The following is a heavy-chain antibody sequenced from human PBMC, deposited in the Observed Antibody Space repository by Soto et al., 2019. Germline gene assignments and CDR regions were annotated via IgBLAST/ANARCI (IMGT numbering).Heavy chain of an antibody. CDR3: ARGLRYFDWLLYYFDY. V-gene: IGHV1-46*01. Sequence: ASVKVSCKASGYTFTSYYMHWVRQAPGQGLEWMGIINPSGGSTSYAQKFQGRVTTTRDTSTSTVYMELSSLRSEDTAVYYCARGLRYFDWLLYYFDYWGQGTLVTVSS. J-gene: IGHJ4*02. CDR2: INPSGGST. D-gene: IGHD3-9*01. CDR1: GYTFTSYY.